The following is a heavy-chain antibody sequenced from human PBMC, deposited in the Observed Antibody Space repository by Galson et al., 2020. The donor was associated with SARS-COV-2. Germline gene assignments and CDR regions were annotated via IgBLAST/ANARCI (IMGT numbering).Heavy chain of an antibody. CDR1: GYTLTELS. V-gene: IGHV1-24*01. Sequence: ASVKVSCKVSGYTLTELSMHWVRQAPGKGLEWMGGFDPEDGETIYAQKFQGRVTMTEDTSTDTAYMELSSLRSEDTAVYYCATAPAIAVAALFDPWGQGSLVTVSS. CDR3: ATAPAIAVAALFDP. J-gene: IGHJ5*02. CDR2: FDPEDGET. D-gene: IGHD6-19*01.